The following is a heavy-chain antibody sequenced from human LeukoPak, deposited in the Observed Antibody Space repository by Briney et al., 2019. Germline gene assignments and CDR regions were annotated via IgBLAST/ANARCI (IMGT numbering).Heavy chain of an antibody. V-gene: IGHV3-30-3*01. D-gene: IGHD3-10*01. J-gene: IGHJ4*02. CDR1: GFTFSSYA. Sequence: PGGSLRLSCAASGFTFSSYAMHWVRQAPGKGLEWVAVISYDGSNKYYADSVKGRFTISRDNSKNTLYLQMNSLRAEDTALYYCAKGSYGSGSYYNYYFDYWGQGTLVTVSS. CDR2: ISYDGSNK. CDR3: AKGSYGSGSYYNYYFDY.